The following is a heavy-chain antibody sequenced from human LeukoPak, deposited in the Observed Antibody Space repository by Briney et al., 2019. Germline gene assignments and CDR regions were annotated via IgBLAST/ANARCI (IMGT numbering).Heavy chain of an antibody. D-gene: IGHD2-21*01. V-gene: IGHV4-34*01. J-gene: IGHJ4*02. CDR3: ARGDVSGGGEDLDY. CDR1: GGSFSGYY. Sequence: SETLSLTCAVYGGSFSGYYWSWIRQPPGKGLEWIGEINHSGSTNYNPSLKSRVTISVDTSKNQFSLKLSSVTAADTAVYYCARGDVSGGGEDLDYWGQGTLVTVPS. CDR2: INHSGST.